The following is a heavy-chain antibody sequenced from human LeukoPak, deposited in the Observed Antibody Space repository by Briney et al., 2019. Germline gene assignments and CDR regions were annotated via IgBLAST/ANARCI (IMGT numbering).Heavy chain of an antibody. CDR3: ARVLGYYYDSSGSWAFDI. J-gene: IGHJ3*02. CDR2: IYYSGST. D-gene: IGHD3-22*01. Sequence: SQTLSLTCTVSGGSISSDDYYWSWIRQPPGKGLEWIGYIYYSGSTYYNPSLKSRVTISVDTSKNQFSLKLSSVTAADTAVYYCARVLGYYYDSSGSWAFDIWGQGTMVTVPS. V-gene: IGHV4-30-4*01. CDR1: GGSISSDDYY.